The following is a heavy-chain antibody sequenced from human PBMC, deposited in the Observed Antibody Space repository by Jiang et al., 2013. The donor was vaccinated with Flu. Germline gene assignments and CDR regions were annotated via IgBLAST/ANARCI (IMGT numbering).Heavy chain of an antibody. V-gene: IGHV3-11*04. D-gene: IGHD6-19*01. CDR2: ISTTSNTV. CDR1: GFTFSDYY. Sequence: VQLLESGGGLVKPGGSLRLSCAASGFTFSDYYMSWIRQAPGKGLEWVSYISTTSNTVYYADSVKGRFTISRDNAKNSLYLQMNSLRDADTAVYYCARDAALAGIDAFDFWGQGDNGHCLF. J-gene: IGHJ3*01. CDR3: ARDAALAGIDAFDF.